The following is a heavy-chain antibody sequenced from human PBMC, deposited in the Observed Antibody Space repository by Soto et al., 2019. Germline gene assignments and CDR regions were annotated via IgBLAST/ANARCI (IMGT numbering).Heavy chain of an antibody. J-gene: IGHJ6*02. CDR1: GGSVSSGTYY. CDR3: ARAYYYGSGRGRSMDV. D-gene: IGHD3-10*01. Sequence: QVQLQESDPGLVKPSETLFLTCTVSGGSVSSGTYYWTWIRQPPGKGLEWIGYIYGTGSTNYNPSLKSRVTISVDTSKNQFALKLSSVTAADTAVYYCARAYYYGSGRGRSMDVWGQGTTVTV. V-gene: IGHV4-61*01. CDR2: IYGTGST.